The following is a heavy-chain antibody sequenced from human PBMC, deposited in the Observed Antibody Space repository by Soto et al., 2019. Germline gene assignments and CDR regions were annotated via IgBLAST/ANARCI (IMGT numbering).Heavy chain of an antibody. CDR1: GGSFSGYY. Sequence: PSETLSLTCAVYGGSFSGYYWSWIRQPPGKGLEWIGEINHSGSTNYNPSLKSRVTISVDTSKNQFSLKLSSVTAADTAVYYCARDPRAIFGVVISGYYYGMDVWGQGTTVTSP. J-gene: IGHJ6*02. CDR2: INHSGST. V-gene: IGHV4-34*01. D-gene: IGHD3-3*01. CDR3: ARDPRAIFGVVISGYYYGMDV.